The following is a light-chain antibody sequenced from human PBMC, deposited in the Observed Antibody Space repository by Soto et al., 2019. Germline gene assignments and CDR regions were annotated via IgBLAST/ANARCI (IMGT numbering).Light chain of an antibody. J-gene: IGLJ1*01. CDR3: CLSAGSSYV. CDR1: SSDVGDYNF. V-gene: IGLV2-11*01. Sequence: QSVLTQPRSVSGSPGQSVTISCTGTSSDVGDYNFVSWYQQHPGKAPKLMIYDVNKRPSGVPDRFSGSKSGDTASLTISGLRAEDEADYYCCLSAGSSYVFGTGTKVTVL. CDR2: DVN.